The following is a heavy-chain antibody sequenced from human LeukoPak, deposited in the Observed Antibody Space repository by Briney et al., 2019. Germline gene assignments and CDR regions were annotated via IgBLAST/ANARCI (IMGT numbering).Heavy chain of an antibody. V-gene: IGHV3-21*01. CDR3: ASPGVLGTHYFGY. J-gene: IGHJ4*02. D-gene: IGHD1-14*01. CDR1: GFSFSGYW. Sequence: GGSLRLSCAASGFSFSGYWMSWARQAPGKGLEWVSSISSSSSYIYYADSVKGRFTISRDNAKNSLYLQMNSLRAEDTAVYYCASPGVLGTHYFGYWGQGTLVTVSS. CDR2: ISSSSSYI.